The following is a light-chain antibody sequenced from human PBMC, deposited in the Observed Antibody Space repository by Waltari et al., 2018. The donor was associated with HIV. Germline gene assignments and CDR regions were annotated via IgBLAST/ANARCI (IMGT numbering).Light chain of an antibody. V-gene: IGLV7-46*01. J-gene: IGLJ3*02. CDR1: TGAVTSGHY. CDR3: LLSYGSPRV. CDR2: DTN. Sequence: QAVVTQEPSLTVSPGGTVTLTCGSSTGAVTSGHYPYWFEQKPGQAPRTLIYDTNNKHSWTPARFSGSLLGGKAALTLSGAQPEDEADYYCLLSYGSPRVFGGGTKLTVL.